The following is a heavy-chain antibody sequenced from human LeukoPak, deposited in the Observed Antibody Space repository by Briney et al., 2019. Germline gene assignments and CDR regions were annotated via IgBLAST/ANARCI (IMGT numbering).Heavy chain of an antibody. D-gene: IGHD3-22*01. CDR2: INEDGGEI. J-gene: IGHJ4*02. V-gene: IGHV3-7*01. CDR1: GFTFSNSW. CDR3: AKDLTANYYDSSGYLPPGDY. Sequence: GGSLRLSCAASGFTFSNSWMTWVRQAPKKGLEWVASINEDGGEIHYVDSVKGRFTISRDNSKNTLYLQMNRLRAEDTAVYYCAKDLTANYYDSSGYLPPGDYWGQGTLVTVSS.